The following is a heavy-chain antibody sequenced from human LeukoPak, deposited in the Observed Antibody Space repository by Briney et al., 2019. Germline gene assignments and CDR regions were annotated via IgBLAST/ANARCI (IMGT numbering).Heavy chain of an antibody. CDR1: GGSISSYY. Sequence: PSETLSLTCTVSGGSISSYYWNWIRQPPRKGLEWIGYIYYSGSTNYNPSLKSRVTISVDTSKNQFSLKLSSVTAADTAVYYCARGHCSGGSCYSNWFDPWGQGTLVTVSS. V-gene: IGHV4-59*01. CDR3: ARGHCSGGSCYSNWFDP. CDR2: IYYSGST. D-gene: IGHD2-15*01. J-gene: IGHJ5*02.